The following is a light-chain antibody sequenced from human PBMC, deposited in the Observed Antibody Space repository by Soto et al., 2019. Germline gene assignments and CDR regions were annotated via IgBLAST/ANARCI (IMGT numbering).Light chain of an antibody. V-gene: IGKV3-15*01. J-gene: IGKJ1*01. CDR1: QSVSGN. CDR2: GAS. CDR3: QQYNNWGT. Sequence: EIVMTQSPATLSVSPGERATLSCRASQSVSGNLAWYQQKPGQAPRLLIYGASTRATGIPARFSGSGSGTEFTLTISSLQSEDCAVYYCQQYNNWGTFGQGTKVESK.